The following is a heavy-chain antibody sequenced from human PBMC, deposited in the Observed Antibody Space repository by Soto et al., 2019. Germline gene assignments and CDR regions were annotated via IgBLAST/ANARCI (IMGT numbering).Heavy chain of an antibody. V-gene: IGHV4-59*01. J-gene: IGHJ3*02. D-gene: IGHD3-22*01. CDR2: IYYSGST. CDR3: ASRVVTDAFDI. Sequence: PSETLSLTCTVSGGSISSYYWSWIRQPPGKGLEWIGYIYYSGSTNYNPSLKSRVTISVDTSKNQFSLKLSSVTAADTAVYYCASRVVTDAFDIWGRGTMVTVAS. CDR1: GGSISSYY.